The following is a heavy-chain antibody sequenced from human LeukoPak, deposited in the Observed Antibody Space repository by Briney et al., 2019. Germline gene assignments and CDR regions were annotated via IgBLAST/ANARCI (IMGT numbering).Heavy chain of an antibody. CDR2: INPNGGGT. V-gene: IGHV1-2*02. CDR1: GYTFTGYF. Sequence: ASVKVSCTASGYTFTGYFMHWVRQAPGQGLEWMGWINPNGGGTSYLQNFQGRVTMTRDTSISTAYMDLSRLRSDDTAVYYCARGRPGDYFDYWGQGTLVAVAS. CDR3: ARGRPGDYFDY. D-gene: IGHD6-25*01. J-gene: IGHJ4*02.